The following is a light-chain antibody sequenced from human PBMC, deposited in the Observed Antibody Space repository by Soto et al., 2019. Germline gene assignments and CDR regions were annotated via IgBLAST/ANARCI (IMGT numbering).Light chain of an antibody. CDR3: MTWHSSAWV. CDR2: YKSDSDK. J-gene: IGLJ3*02. Sequence: QPVLTQPSSLSASPGASASLTCTLRSGISVGTYSMFWYQQKPGSPPQYLLRYKSDSDKQQGSGVPSRFSGSIDASANAGILLISRLQSEDEADYYCMTWHSSAWVFGGGTKLTVL. V-gene: IGLV5-45*03. CDR1: SGISVGTYS.